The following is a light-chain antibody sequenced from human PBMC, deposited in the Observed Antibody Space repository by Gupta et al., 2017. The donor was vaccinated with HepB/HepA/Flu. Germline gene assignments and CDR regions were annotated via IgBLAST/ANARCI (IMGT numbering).Light chain of an antibody. V-gene: IGLV2-14*03. CDR3: SSYTSSSTLGV. J-gene: IGLJ2*01. CDR1: SSDVGGYNY. Sequence: QSALTQPASVSGSPGQSVTISCTGPSSDVGGYNYVSWYQQHPGKAPKLMIYDVSNRPSGVSNRFSGSKSGNTASLTISWLQAEDEADYYCSSYTSSSTLGVFGGGTKLTVL. CDR2: DVS.